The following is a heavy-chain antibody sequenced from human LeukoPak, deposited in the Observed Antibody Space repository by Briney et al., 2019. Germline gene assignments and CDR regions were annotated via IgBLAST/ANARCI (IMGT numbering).Heavy chain of an antibody. D-gene: IGHD1-26*01. CDR1: GFSLNTRDLG. V-gene: IGHV2-5*02. J-gene: IGHJ4*02. CDR2: IYWDDDA. Sequence: SGPTLVKPTQTLTLTCTFSGFSLNTRDLGVGWIRQPPGKAPEWLAVIYWDDDARYRPSLKTRLTITEDTSKNQVVLTMTDMAPVDTATFYCARERIVAASQVFDYWGQGTPVSVSS. CDR3: ARERIVAASQVFDY.